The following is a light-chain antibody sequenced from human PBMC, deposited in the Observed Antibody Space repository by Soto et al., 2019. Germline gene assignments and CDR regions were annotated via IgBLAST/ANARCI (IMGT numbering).Light chain of an antibody. V-gene: IGLV2-14*01. Sequence: QSVLTQPASVSGSPGQSITISCTGTSSDVGGYNYVSWYQQHPGKAPKLMIYDVSNRPSGVSYRFSGSKSGNTASLTLSGLQVEDEADYYCSSFRTSTTPNYVFGSGTKVTVL. CDR2: DVS. J-gene: IGLJ1*01. CDR1: SSDVGGYNY. CDR3: SSFRTSTTPNYV.